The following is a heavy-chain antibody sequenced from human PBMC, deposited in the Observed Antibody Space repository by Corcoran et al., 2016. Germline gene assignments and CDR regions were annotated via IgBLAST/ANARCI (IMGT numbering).Heavy chain of an antibody. D-gene: IGHD2-8*01. CDR1: GYTFRDYA. J-gene: IGHJ4*02. V-gene: IGHV1-3*04. CDR3: ARWSTIYRGFDY. CDR2: IITVNDET. Sequence: QVQLVQSGAEVKKPGASVKVSCKASGYTFRDYAMNWVRQAPGQRLEWLGWIITVNDETKYEKKFQGRITITRDTSATTAYMELSNLRSEETAVNYCARWSTIYRGFDYWGQGTLLTVSS.